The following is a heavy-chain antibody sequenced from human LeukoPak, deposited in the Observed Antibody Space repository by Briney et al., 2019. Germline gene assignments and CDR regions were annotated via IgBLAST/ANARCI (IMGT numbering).Heavy chain of an antibody. CDR2: ISGDGGST. J-gene: IGHJ6*02. Sequence: QPGGSLRLSCAASGFTFDDYAMHWVRQAPGKGLEWVSLISGDGGSTYYADSVKGRFTISRDNSKNSLYLQMNSPRTEDTALYYCAKAEGNIVVVPAAPWRRYNYYGMDVWGQGTTVTVSS. CDR1: GFTFDDYA. CDR3: AKAEGNIVVVPAAPWRRYNYYGMDV. V-gene: IGHV3-43*02. D-gene: IGHD2-2*01.